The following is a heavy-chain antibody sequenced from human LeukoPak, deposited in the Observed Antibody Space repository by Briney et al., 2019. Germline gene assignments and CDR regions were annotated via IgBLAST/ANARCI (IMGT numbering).Heavy chain of an antibody. Sequence: GGSLRLSCAASGFTFNTYAMSWVRQAPGKGLEWVANIKQDGSEKYYVDSVKGRFTISRDNAKNSLYLQMNSLRAEDTAVYYCARGRRGYYFDYWGQGTLVTVSS. J-gene: IGHJ4*02. CDR1: GFTFNTYA. CDR2: IKQDGSEK. CDR3: ARGRRGYYFDY. V-gene: IGHV3-7*03. D-gene: IGHD3-10*01.